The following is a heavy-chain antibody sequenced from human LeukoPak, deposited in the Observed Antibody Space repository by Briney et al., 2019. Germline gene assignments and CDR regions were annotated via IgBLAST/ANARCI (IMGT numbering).Heavy chain of an antibody. CDR1: GGSISSSSYY. D-gene: IGHD3-10*01. J-gene: IGHJ3*02. V-gene: IGHV4-39*07. Sequence: PSETLSLTCTVSGGSISSSSYYWGWIRQPPGKGLEWIGSIYYSGSTYYNPSLKSRVTISVDTSKNQFSLKLSSVTAADTAVYYSARWNVLLWFGEFGAFDIWGQGTMVTVSS. CDR2: IYYSGST. CDR3: ARWNVLLWFGEFGAFDI.